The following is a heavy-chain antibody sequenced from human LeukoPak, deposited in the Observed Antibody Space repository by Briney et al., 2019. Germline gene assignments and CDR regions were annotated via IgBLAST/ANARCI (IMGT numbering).Heavy chain of an antibody. CDR2: IYHSGST. CDR1: GGSLGGYS. V-gene: IGHV4-34*01. Sequence: SETLSLTCAVYGGSLGGYSWSWIRQPPGKGLEWIGSIYHSGSTYYNPSLKSRVTISVDTSKNQFSLKLSSVTAADTAVYYCARADYSSSWSHYYYYMDVWGKGTTVTVSS. CDR3: ARADYSSSWSHYYYYMDV. J-gene: IGHJ6*03. D-gene: IGHD6-13*01.